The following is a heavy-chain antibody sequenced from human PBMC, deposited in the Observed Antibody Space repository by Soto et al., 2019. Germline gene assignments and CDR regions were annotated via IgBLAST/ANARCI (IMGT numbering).Heavy chain of an antibody. Sequence: WGSLRLSCAASGFTFSSYAMSWCRQAPGKGLEWVSAISGSGGSTYYADSVKGRFTISRDNSKNTLYLQMNSLRAEDTAVYYCAKDSLAIFGVVIIRGGFDPWGQGTLVTVSS. CDR1: GFTFSSYA. V-gene: IGHV3-23*01. CDR2: ISGSGGST. CDR3: AKDSLAIFGVVIIRGGFDP. D-gene: IGHD3-3*01. J-gene: IGHJ5*02.